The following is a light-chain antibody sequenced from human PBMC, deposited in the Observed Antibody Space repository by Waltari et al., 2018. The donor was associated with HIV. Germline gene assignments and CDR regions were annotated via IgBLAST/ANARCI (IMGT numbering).Light chain of an antibody. CDR1: RSNVGTNT. CDR3: AVWDDSLDGQPV. CDR2: SDD. V-gene: IGLV1-44*01. J-gene: IGLJ7*01. Sequence: QSVLTQPASASGNPGQRVTISCSGRRSNVGTNTVRWVQQLPATAPKLLFFSDDQWPSGVPDRFSGSKSGTSASLAISGLQFEDEAVYFCAVWDDSLDGQPVFGGGTLLTV.